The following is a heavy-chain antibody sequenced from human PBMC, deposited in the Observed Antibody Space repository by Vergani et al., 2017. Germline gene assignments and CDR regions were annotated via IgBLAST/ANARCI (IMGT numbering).Heavy chain of an antibody. Sequence: EVQLVESGGGLVKPGGSLRLSCAASGFTFSSYSMNWVRQAPGKGLEWVSSISSSSSYIYYADSVKGRFTISRDNAKNSLYLQMNSLRAEDTAVYYCARDAIFGVVIKYYYYYMDVWGKXT. D-gene: IGHD3-3*01. CDR2: ISSSSSYI. V-gene: IGHV3-21*01. J-gene: IGHJ6*03. CDR3: ARDAIFGVVIKYYYYYMDV. CDR1: GFTFSSYS.